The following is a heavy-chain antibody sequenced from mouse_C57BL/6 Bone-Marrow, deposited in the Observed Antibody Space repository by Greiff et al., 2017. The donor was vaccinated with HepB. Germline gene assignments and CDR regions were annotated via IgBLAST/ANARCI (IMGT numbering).Heavy chain of an antibody. Sequence: VQLKESGGDLVKPGGSLKLSCAASGFTFSSYGMSWVRQTPDKRLEWVATISSGGSYTYYPDSVKGRFTISRDNAKNTLYLQMSSLKSEDTAMYYCARRDGNDYWGQGTTLTVSS. J-gene: IGHJ2*01. CDR1: GFTFSSYG. D-gene: IGHD2-1*01. V-gene: IGHV5-6*01. CDR3: ARRDGNDY. CDR2: ISSGGSYT.